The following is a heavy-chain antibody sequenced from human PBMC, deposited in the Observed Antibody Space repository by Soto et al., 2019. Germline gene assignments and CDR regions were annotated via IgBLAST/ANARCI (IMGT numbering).Heavy chain of an antibody. D-gene: IGHD3-22*01. CDR3: ARHRAYYYDSSGYPPDY. CDR2: INHSGST. J-gene: IGHJ4*02. V-gene: IGHV4-34*01. CDR1: GGSFSGYY. Sequence: SETLSLTCAVYGGSFSGYYWSWIRQPPGKGLEWIGEINHSGSTYYNPSLKSRVTISVDTSKNQFSLKLSSVTAADTAVYYCARHRAYYYDSSGYPPDYWGQGTLVTVSS.